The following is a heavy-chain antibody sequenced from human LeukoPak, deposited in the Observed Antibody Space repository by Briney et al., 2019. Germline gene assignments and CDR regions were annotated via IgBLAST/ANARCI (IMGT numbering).Heavy chain of an antibody. J-gene: IGHJ4*02. CDR1: GFSVSTIHYY. CDR3: ARDSGNWNIDY. Sequence: PSETLSLTCAVSGFSVSTIHYYWGWVRQSPGKGLEWIASIDHGGGIHCIPSLQSRLTISRDTSNNHFSLRLSSATAADTAVYYCARDSGNWNIDYWGRGILVTVSS. V-gene: IGHV4-38-2*02. D-gene: IGHD1/OR15-1a*01. CDR2: IDHGGGI.